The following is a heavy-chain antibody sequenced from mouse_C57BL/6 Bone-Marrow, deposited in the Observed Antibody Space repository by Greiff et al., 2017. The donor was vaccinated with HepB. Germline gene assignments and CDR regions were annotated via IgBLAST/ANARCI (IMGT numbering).Heavy chain of an antibody. CDR1: GYTFTSYT. J-gene: IGHJ2*01. V-gene: IGHV1-4*01. Sequence: VQLQQSGAELARPGASVKMSCKASGYTFTSYTMHWVKQRPGQGLEWIGYINPSSGYTKYNQKFKDKATLTADKSSSTAYMQLSSLTSEDSAVYYCAFSDYDYFDYWGQGTTLTVSS. CDR3: AFSDYDYFDY. D-gene: IGHD2-4*01. CDR2: INPSSGYT.